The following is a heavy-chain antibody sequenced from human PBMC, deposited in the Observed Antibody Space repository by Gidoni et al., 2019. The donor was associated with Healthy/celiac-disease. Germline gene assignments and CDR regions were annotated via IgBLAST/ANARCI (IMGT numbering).Heavy chain of an antibody. CDR2: IYSCGST. CDR1: GFTVSSNY. D-gene: IGHD3-10*01. V-gene: IGHV3-66*01. Sequence: EVKLVESGGGLVQPGGSLRLSCAASGFTVSSNYMSWVRQAPGKGLEWVSVIYSCGSTYYADSVKGRFTISRDNSKNTLYLQMNSLRAEDTAVYYCASGYGSGSSPFIDYWGQGTLVTVSS. CDR3: ASGYGSGSSPFIDY. J-gene: IGHJ4*02.